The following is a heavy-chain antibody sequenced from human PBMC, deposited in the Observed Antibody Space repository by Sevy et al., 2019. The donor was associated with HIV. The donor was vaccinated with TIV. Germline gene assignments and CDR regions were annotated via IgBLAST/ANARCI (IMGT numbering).Heavy chain of an antibody. CDR3: ARWRGTRVTMIVVVTTGYFDH. Sequence: SETLSLTCTVSGTSFSSDSWTWIRQSPGKGLEWIGEINHTGSTNYNPSLKSRVTISVDTSKNQFSLKLTSVTAADTAIYYCARWRGTRVTMIVVVTTGYFDHWGQGPLVTVSS. D-gene: IGHD3-22*01. V-gene: IGHV4-34*01. CDR2: INHTGST. J-gene: IGHJ4*02. CDR1: GTSFSSDS.